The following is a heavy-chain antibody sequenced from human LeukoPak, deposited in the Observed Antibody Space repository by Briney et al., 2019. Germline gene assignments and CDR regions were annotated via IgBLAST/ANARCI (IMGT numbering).Heavy chain of an antibody. D-gene: IGHD2-2*01. CDR2: ISGSGGST. J-gene: IGHJ3*02. V-gene: IGHV3-23*01. Sequence: GSLRLSCAASGFTFSSYEMNWVRQAPGKRLEWVSAISGSGGSTYYADSVKGRFTISRDNSKNTLYLQMNSLRAEDTAVYYCAKGAIPAFDIWGQGTMVTVSS. CDR1: GFTFSSYE. CDR3: AKGAIPAFDI.